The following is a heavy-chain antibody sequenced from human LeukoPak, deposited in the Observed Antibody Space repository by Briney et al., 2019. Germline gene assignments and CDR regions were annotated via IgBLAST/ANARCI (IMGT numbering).Heavy chain of an antibody. CDR1: GGSISSYY. CDR3: ARQRELLLFDP. CDR2: IYYSGST. J-gene: IGHJ5*02. Sequence: PPETLSLTCTVSGGSISSYYWSWIRQPPGKGLEWIGYIYYSGSTNYNPSLKSRVTISVDTSKNQFSLKLSSVTAADTAVYYCARQRELLLFDPWGQGTLVTVSS. D-gene: IGHD1-26*01. V-gene: IGHV4-59*08.